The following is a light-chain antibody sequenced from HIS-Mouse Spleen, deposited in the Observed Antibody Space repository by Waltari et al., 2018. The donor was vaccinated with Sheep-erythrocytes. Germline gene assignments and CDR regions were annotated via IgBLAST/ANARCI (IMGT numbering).Light chain of an antibody. CDR2: QDS. CDR3: QAWDSSTAV. Sequence: SYELTQPPSVSVSPGQTAIITRSGVTLGAQYASGYQQKPGQSPVLVIYQDSKRPAGIPERFSGSNSGNTATLTISGTQAMDEADYYCQAWDSSTAVFGGGTKLTVL. V-gene: IGLV3-1*01. J-gene: IGLJ2*01. CDR1: TLGAQY.